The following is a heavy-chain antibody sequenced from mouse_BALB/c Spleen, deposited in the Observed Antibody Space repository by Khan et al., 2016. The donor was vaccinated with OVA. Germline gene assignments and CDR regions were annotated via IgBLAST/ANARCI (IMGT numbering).Heavy chain of an antibody. J-gene: IGHJ1*01. CDR2: IWTGGGT. CDR1: GFSLTSYD. CDR3: VRRGNYYGSFYWYFDV. Sequence: QVQLKELGPGLVAPSQSLSITCTVSGFSLTSYDISWIRQPPGKGLEWLGVIWTGGGTNYNSAFMSRLSISKDNSKSQVFLKMNSLQSDDTAIYYCVRRGNYYGSFYWYFDVWGAGTTVTVSS. D-gene: IGHD1-1*01. V-gene: IGHV2-9-2*01.